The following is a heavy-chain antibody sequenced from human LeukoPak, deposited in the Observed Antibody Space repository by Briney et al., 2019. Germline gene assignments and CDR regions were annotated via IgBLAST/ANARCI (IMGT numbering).Heavy chain of an antibody. CDR3: ATDRGGDFDY. CDR2: FDPEDGET. J-gene: IGHJ4*02. Sequence: ASVKVSCKVSGYTLTELSMHWVRQPPGKGLAWMGSFDPEDGETIYAQKFQGRVTMTEDTSTDTAYMELSSLRSEDTAVYYCATDRGGDFDYWGQGTLVTVSS. CDR1: GYTLTELS. V-gene: IGHV1-24*01. D-gene: IGHD4-17*01.